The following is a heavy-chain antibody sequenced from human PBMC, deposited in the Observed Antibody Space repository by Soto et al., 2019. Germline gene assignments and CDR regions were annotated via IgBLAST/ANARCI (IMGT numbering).Heavy chain of an antibody. CDR1: GFTFSSYG. CDR2: ISYDGSNK. V-gene: IGHV3-30*18. Sequence: PGGSLRLSCAASGFTFSSYGMHWVRQAPGKGLEWVAVISYDGSNKYYADSVKGRFTISRDNSKNTLYLQMNSLRAEDTAVYYCAKDMLSDGYYYYYGMDVWGQGTTVTVSS. J-gene: IGHJ6*02. D-gene: IGHD2-8*01. CDR3: AKDMLSDGYYYYYGMDV.